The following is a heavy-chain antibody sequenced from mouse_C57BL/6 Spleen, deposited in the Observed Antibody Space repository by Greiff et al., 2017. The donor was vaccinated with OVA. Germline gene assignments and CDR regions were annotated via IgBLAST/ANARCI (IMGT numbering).Heavy chain of an antibody. CDR2: ISSGGDYI. Sequence: DVQLVESGEGLVKPGGSLKLSCAASGFTFSSYAMSWVRQTPEKRLEWVAYISSGGDYIYYADTVKGRFTISRDNARNTLYLQMSSLKSEDTAMYYCTRDSSGYVGFAYWGQGTLVTVSA. D-gene: IGHD3-2*02. V-gene: IGHV5-9-1*02. CDR3: TRDSSGYVGFAY. CDR1: GFTFSSYA. J-gene: IGHJ3*01.